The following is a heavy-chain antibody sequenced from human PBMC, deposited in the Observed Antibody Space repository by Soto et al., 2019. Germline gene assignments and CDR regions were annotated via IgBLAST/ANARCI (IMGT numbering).Heavy chain of an antibody. D-gene: IGHD2-2*01. CDR1: GGSISSYY. CDR3: ARAGPRTLPSAPYPIDA. CDR2: IYYSGST. Sequence: SETLSLTCTVSGGSISSYYWSWIRQPPGKGLEWIGYIYYSGSTNYNPSLKSRVTISVDTSKNQFSLNLSSVTAADTAVYYCARAGPRTLPSAPYPIDACGQATTV. J-gene: IGHJ6*02. V-gene: IGHV4-59*01.